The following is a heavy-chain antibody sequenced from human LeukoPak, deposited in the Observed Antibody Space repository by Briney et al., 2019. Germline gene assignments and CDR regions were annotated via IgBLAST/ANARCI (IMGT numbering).Heavy chain of an antibody. J-gene: IGHJ4*02. CDR1: GGTISSYY. Sequence: SETLSLTCTVSGGTISSYYWNWIRQPPGQGLEWIGYIYYSGSTNYNPSLKRRVTISVDTSKNQFSLKLSSVTAADTAVYYCARGGGYDSSGHYYVGFDYWGQGTLVTVSS. V-gene: IGHV4-59*01. CDR2: IYYSGST. CDR3: ARGGGYDSSGHYYVGFDY. D-gene: IGHD3-22*01.